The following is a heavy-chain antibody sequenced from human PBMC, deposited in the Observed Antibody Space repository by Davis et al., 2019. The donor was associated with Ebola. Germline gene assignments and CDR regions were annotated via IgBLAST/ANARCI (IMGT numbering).Heavy chain of an antibody. CDR1: GFTFSDYA. D-gene: IGHD1-14*01. J-gene: IGHJ4*02. CDR2: ISGSGGDP. CDR3: TTYRVSGY. Sequence: GESLKISCSASGFTFSDYAMTWVRQAPGKGLEWVSRISGSGGDPHYADSVKGRFTISRDNAKSSLYLQMDNLRVEDTAIYYCTTYRVSGYWGQGTLVTVSS. V-gene: IGHV3-23*01.